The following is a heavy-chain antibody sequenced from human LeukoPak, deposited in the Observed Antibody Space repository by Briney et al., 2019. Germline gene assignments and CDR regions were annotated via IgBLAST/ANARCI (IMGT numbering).Heavy chain of an antibody. V-gene: IGHV3-21*01. CDR3: ARANCGYSYPDAFDI. D-gene: IGHD5-18*01. CDR1: GFTFSSYS. Sequence: GGSLRLSCAASGFTFSSYSMNWVRQAPGKGLEWVSSISSSSSYIYYADSVKGRFTISRDNAKNSLYLQMNSLRAEDTAVYYCARANCGYSYPDAFDIWGQGTMVTVSS. CDR2: ISSSSSYI. J-gene: IGHJ3*02.